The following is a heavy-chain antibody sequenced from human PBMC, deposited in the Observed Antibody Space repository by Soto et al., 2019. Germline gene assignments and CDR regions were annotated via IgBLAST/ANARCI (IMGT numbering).Heavy chain of an antibody. Sequence: SETLSLTCTVSGGSISSYYWSWIRQPPGKGLEWIGYIYYSGSTNYNPSLKSRVTISVDTSKNQFSLKLSSVTAADTAVYYCARRLSNWNYRGWFDPWGQGTLVTVSS. CDR2: IYYSGST. V-gene: IGHV4-59*01. CDR3: ARRLSNWNYRGWFDP. J-gene: IGHJ5*02. CDR1: GGSISSYY. D-gene: IGHD1-7*01.